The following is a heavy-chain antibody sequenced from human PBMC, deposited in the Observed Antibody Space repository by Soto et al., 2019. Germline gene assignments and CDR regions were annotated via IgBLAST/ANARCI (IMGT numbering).Heavy chain of an antibody. J-gene: IGHJ4*02. V-gene: IGHV3-30-3*01. CDR2: ISYDGSNK. CDR3: ASDVIAVAVTWADY. D-gene: IGHD6-19*01. Sequence: GGSLRLSCAASGFTFSSYAMHWVRQAPGKGLEWVAVISYDGSNKYYADSVKGRFTISRDNSKNTLYLQMNSLRAEDTAVYYCASDVIAVAVTWADYWGQGTLVTVSS. CDR1: GFTFSSYA.